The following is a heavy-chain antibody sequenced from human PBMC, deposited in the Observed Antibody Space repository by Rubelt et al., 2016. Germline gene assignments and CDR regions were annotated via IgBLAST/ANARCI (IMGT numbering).Heavy chain of an antibody. Sequence: YGMHWVRQAPGKGLEWVAVISYDGSNKYYADSVKGRFTISRDNSKNTLYLQMNSLTAEDTAVHYCARSWNSYGDLSGYYGMDVWGQGTTVTVSS. D-gene: IGHD5-18*01. CDR2: ISYDGSNK. CDR3: ARSWNSYGDLSGYYGMDV. CDR1: YG. J-gene: IGHJ6*02. V-gene: IGHV3-30*19.